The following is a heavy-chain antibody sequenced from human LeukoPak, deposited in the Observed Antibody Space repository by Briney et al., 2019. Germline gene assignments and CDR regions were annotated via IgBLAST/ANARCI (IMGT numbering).Heavy chain of an antibody. CDR3: ASLPWNWNDVGWFDP. J-gene: IGHJ5*02. V-gene: IGHV4-30-2*01. CDR1: GGSISSGGYS. CDR2: IYHSGST. Sequence: SQTLSLTCAVSGGSISSGGYSWSWIRQPPGKGLEWIGYIYHSGSTYYNPSLKSRVTISVDRSKNQFSLKLSSVTAADTAVYYCASLPWNWNDVGWFDPWGQGTLATVSS. D-gene: IGHD1-1*01.